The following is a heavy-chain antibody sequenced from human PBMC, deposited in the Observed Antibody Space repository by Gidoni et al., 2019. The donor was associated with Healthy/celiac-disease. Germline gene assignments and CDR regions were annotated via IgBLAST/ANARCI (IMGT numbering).Heavy chain of an antibody. Sequence: GWIRKPPGKGLEWIGSIYYSGSTYYNPSLKSRVTISVDTSKNQFSLKLSSVTAADTAVYYYARQDGNPPTRAAPSDYWGQGTLVTVSS. J-gene: IGHJ4*02. V-gene: IGHV4-39*01. CDR3: ARQDGNPPTRAAPSDY. D-gene: IGHD6-13*01. CDR2: IYYSGST.